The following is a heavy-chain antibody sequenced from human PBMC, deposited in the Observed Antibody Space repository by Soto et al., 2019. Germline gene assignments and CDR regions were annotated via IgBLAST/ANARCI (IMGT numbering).Heavy chain of an antibody. CDR2: IYHSGST. Sequence: SETLSLTCSVSGGSISSGGYSWSWIRQPPGKGLEWIGYIYHSGSTYYNPSLKSRVTISVDRSKNQFSLKLSSVTAADTAVYYCARDRGYSYGNWFDPWGQGTLVTVS. CDR3: ARDRGYSYGNWFDP. CDR1: GGSISSGGYS. J-gene: IGHJ5*02. D-gene: IGHD5-18*01. V-gene: IGHV4-30-2*01.